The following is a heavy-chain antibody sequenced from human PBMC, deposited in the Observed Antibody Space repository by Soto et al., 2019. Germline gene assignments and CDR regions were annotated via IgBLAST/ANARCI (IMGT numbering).Heavy chain of an antibody. V-gene: IGHV3-9*01. D-gene: IGHD3-10*01. CDR2: ISWNSNNL. Sequence: EVQLVESGGGLVQPGRSLRLSCAASDFTFENYAMHWVRQVPGKGLEWVSGISWNSNNLVYSESVKGRFTISRDNTNNSLYLQMNSLRPEDSALYFCAKGRTRPLELGSFGDNAFDIWGQGTMVTVSS. CDR1: DFTFENYA. CDR3: AKGRTRPLELGSFGDNAFDI. J-gene: IGHJ3*02.